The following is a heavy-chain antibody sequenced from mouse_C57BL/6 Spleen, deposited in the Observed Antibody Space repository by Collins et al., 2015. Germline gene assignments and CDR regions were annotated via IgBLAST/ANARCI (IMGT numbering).Heavy chain of an antibody. Sequence: DVQLQESGPGLVKPSQSLSLTCSVTGYSITSGYYWNWIRQFPGNKLEWMGYISYDGSNNYNPSLKNRISITRDTSKNQFFLKLNSVTTEDTATYYCARERYPSYAMDYWGQGTSVTVSS. CDR3: ARERYPSYAMDY. V-gene: IGHV3-6*01. J-gene: IGHJ4*01. CDR2: ISYDGSN. CDR1: GYSITSGYY.